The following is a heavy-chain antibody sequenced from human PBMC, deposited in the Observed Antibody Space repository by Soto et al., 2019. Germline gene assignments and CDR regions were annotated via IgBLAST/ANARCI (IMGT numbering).Heavy chain of an antibody. CDR1: GFTFNSII. D-gene: IGHD2-21*02. J-gene: IGHJ5*02. V-gene: IGHV3-48*01. CDR2: ISPSSDTK. CDR3: ARELRDSHIHFDH. Sequence: GGSLRLSCAVSGFTFNSIIISWVRQAPGKGLEWVSYISPSSDTKYYADSVKGRFTISRDSAKKTVYLQMNSLRAEDTAVYFCARELRDSHIHFDHWGQGTRVTVSS.